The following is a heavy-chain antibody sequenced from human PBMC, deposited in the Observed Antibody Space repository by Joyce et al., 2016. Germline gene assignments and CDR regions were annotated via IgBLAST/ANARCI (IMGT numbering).Heavy chain of an antibody. CDR2: LDNSETT. D-gene: IGHD3-10*01. CDR1: GDSFSDTSYY. V-gene: IGHV4-61*01. J-gene: IGHJ6*02. Sequence: HLQESGPGLVKPSETLSLTCTISGDSFSDTSYYWTWIRQPPGKGLEWLGFLDNSETTHYNPSLGGRLSIAAGAAKKQFSLRLTSVTSADTAVYYCATSLPSRVGGFQFFGMDVWGQGTTVIVS. CDR3: ATSLPSRVGGFQFFGMDV.